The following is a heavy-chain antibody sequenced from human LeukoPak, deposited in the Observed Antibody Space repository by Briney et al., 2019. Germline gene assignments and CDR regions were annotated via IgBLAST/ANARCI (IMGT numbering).Heavy chain of an antibody. CDR2: INSDGSST. J-gene: IGHJ4*02. CDR1: GFTFSSYS. V-gene: IGHV3-74*01. CDR3: ASAGHDYSGDFFDY. D-gene: IGHD4-23*01. Sequence: GGSLRLSCAASGFTFSSYSMNWVRQAPGKGLVWVSRINSDGSSTAYADSVKGRFTISRDNAKNTLYLQMNSLRAEDTAVYYCASAGHDYSGDFFDYWGQGTLVTVSS.